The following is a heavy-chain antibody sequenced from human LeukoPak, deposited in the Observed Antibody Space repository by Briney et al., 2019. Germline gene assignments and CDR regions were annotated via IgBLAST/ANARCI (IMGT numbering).Heavy chain of an antibody. CDR3: ARDLNEYYYGMDV. J-gene: IGHJ6*02. CDR1: GFTFSSYW. V-gene: IGHV3-7*01. Sequence: PGGSLRLSCAAPGFTFSSYWMSWVRQAPGKGLEWVANIKQDGCEKYYVDSVKGRFTISRDNAKNSLYLQMNSLRAEDTAVYYCARDLNEYYYGMDVWGQGTTVTVSS. D-gene: IGHD1-1*01. CDR2: IKQDGCEK.